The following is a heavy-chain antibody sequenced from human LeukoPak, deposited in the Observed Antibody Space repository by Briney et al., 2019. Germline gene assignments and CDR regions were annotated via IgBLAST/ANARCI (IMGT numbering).Heavy chain of an antibody. V-gene: IGHV3-7*03. CDR1: GFMLSNYW. CDR3: AKGSSIFYYGSGSYLYY. Sequence: GGSLRLSCAASGFMLSNYWMTWVRQAPGKGLEWVANIRRDGSTIHYLDSVRGRFTISRDNAKNSLDLQMNSLRAEDTAFYYCAKGSSIFYYGSGSYLYYWGQGTLVTVSS. D-gene: IGHD3-10*01. CDR2: IRRDGSTI. J-gene: IGHJ4*02.